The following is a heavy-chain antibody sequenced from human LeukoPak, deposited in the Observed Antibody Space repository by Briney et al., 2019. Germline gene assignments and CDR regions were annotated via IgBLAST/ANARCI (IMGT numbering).Heavy chain of an antibody. V-gene: IGHV4-59*01. CDR2: IYSSGST. D-gene: IGHD3-10*01. J-gene: IGHJ6*03. CDR1: GGSIRGYY. Sequence: SETLSLTCNVSGGSIRGYYWSWIRQPPGEGLEWIGYIYSSGSTNYNTSPKSRVTMSVDTSKNQFSLKVSSVSAADTAVYYCARVFDSGSQAYFYYMDVWGKGTTVTISS. CDR3: ARVFDSGSQAYFYYMDV.